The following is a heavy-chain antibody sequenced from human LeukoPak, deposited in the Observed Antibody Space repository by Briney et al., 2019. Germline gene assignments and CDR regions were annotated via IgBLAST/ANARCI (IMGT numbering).Heavy chain of an antibody. V-gene: IGHV1-69*13. CDR3: GRVRYYGVFY. CDR2: IIPIIGKA. J-gene: IGHJ4*02. Sequence: SVKVSCKASGCTFISYAISWVRQAPGQGLEWMGGIIPIIGKANYAQKFQGRVTITADESTSTAYLELRSLRCEDTAVFYCGRVRYYGVFYWGQGTLVTVSS. D-gene: IGHD4-17*01. CDR1: GCTFISYA.